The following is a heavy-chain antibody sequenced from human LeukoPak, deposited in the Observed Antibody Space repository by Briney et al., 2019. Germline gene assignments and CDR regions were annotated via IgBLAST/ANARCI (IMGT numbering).Heavy chain of an antibody. J-gene: IGHJ5*02. CDR3: ARLELGIGRQGWFDP. D-gene: IGHD7-27*01. Sequence: SETLSLTCTVSGGSITSDIYYWGWIRQSPGKGLEWIVSVYYSGSTYYNPSLKSRVTISVDTSKNQFSLKLSSVTAADTAVYYCARLELGIGRQGWFDPWGQGTLVTVSS. CDR2: VYYSGST. CDR1: GGSITSDIYY. V-gene: IGHV4-39*01.